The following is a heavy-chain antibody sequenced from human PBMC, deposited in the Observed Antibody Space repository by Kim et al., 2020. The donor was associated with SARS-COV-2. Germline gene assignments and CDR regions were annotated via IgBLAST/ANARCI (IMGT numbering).Heavy chain of an antibody. J-gene: IGHJ4*02. CDR2: IHDAGST. V-gene: IGHV3-53*01. CDR3: SSSTVGAYFDD. Sequence: GGSLRLSCAVSGSSVRSSYMTWVRQAPGKGLEWVSAIHDAGSTYYADSVKGRFTISRDIPKDTLYLQMNSLRAEDTAVYYCSSSTVGAYFDDWGQGSLGT. D-gene: IGHD1-26*01. CDR1: GSSVRSSY.